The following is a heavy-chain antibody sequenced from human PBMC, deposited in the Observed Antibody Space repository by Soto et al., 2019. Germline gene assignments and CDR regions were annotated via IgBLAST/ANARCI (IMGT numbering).Heavy chain of an antibody. V-gene: IGHV2-5*02. CDR3: VHSRCGGDCLQSYSSHYYYGMDI. CDR2: IYWDGDR. D-gene: IGHD2-21*02. Sequence: SGPTLVNPTQTPTLTCTFSGFSLSTGGMGVGWIRKPPGKALEWLALIYWDGDRRYRPSLMSRLTIAKDTSKNQVVLTMTNMDPVDTATCYCVHSRCGGDCLQSYSSHYYYGMDIWGQGT. J-gene: IGHJ6*02. CDR1: GFSLSTGGMG.